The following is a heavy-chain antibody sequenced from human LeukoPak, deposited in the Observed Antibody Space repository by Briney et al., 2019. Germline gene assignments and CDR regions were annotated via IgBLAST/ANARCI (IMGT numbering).Heavy chain of an antibody. CDR1: GFTFSSYA. CDR2: ISTTGGTT. V-gene: IGHV3-23*01. CDR3: AKNGDRGAYCSGGTCYPYYYYYMDV. D-gene: IGHD2-15*01. Sequence: GGSLRLSCAASGFTFSSYAMSWVRQAPGKGLEWVSVISTTGGTTYYADSVRGRFTISRDNSRNTLYLQMNSLRAEDTAIYYCAKNGDRGAYCSGGTCYPYYYYYMDVWGKGTTVTISS. J-gene: IGHJ6*03.